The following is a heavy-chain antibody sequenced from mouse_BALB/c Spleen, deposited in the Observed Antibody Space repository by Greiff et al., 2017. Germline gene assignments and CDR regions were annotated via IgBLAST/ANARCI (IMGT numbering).Heavy chain of an antibody. D-gene: IGHD1-1*01. V-gene: IGHV1-87*01. CDR3: ARKGGSSYRAMDY. CDR2: IYPGDGDT. J-gene: IGHJ4*01. CDR1: GYTFTSYW. Sequence: QVQLQQSGAELARPGASVKLSCKASGYTFTSYWMQWVKQRPGQGLEWIGAIYPGDGDTRYTQKFKGKATLTADKSSSTAYMQLSSLASEDSAVYYCARKGGSSYRAMDYWGQGTSVTVSS.